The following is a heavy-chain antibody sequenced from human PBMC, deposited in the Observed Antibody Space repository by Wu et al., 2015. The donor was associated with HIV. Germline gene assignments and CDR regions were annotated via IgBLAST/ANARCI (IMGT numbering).Heavy chain of an antibody. J-gene: IGHJ6*03. D-gene: IGHD1-1*01. CDR2: FTTIFGTA. CDR1: GGTFSSYG. CDR3: ARDLFSAQIGTDYYYYYYMTS. V-gene: IGHV1-69*12. Sequence: QVQLVQSGAEVKKPGSSVKVSCKTSGGTFSSYGVSWVRQAPGQGLEWMGGFTTIFGTANYAQKFQDRVTITADESTGTAYMELRSLRSEDTAVYYCARDLFSAQIGTDYYYYYYMTSGQRDHGHRLL.